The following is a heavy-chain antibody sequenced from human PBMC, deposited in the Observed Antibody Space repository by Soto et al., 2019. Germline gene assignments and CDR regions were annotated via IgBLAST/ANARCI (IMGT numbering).Heavy chain of an antibody. V-gene: IGHV5-10-1*01. Sequence: GESLKISCKGSGYSFTSYWISWVRQMPGKGLEWMGRIDPSDSYTNYSPSFQGHVTISADKSISTAYLQWGSLKASDTAMYYCASHQATAEGDDYWGQGTLVTVSS. D-gene: IGHD3-16*01. CDR3: ASHQATAEGDDY. J-gene: IGHJ4*02. CDR2: IDPSDSYT. CDR1: GYSFTSYW.